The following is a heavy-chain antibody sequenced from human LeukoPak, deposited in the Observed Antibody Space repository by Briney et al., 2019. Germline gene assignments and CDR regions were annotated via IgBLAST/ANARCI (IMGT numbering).Heavy chain of an antibody. D-gene: IGHD3-10*01. CDR3: TRGGSGSYYFAYNWFDP. Sequence: GGSLRLSCTASGFTFGDYAMSWVRQAPGKGLEWVGFIRSKAYGGTTEYAASVKGRFTISRDDSKSNAYLQMNSLKTEDTAVYYCTRGGSGSYYFAYNWFDPWGQGTLVTVSS. CDR1: GFTFGDYA. J-gene: IGHJ5*02. V-gene: IGHV3-49*04. CDR2: IRSKAYGGTT.